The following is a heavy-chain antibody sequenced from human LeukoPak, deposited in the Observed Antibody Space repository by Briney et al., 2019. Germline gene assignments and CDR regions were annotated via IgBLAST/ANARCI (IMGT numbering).Heavy chain of an antibody. CDR3: ARDSGTTGEVKFDP. J-gene: IGHJ5*02. CDR1: GASISSSF. V-gene: IGHV4-59*12. CDR2: IYYTGST. Sequence: SETLSLTCTVSGASISSSFWTWIRQSPGKGLEWLAYIYYTGSTNLNPSLKSRLTISVDTSKNQFSLRLSSVTAADTAVYYCARDSGTTGEVKFDPWGQGTLVTVSS. D-gene: IGHD3-10*01.